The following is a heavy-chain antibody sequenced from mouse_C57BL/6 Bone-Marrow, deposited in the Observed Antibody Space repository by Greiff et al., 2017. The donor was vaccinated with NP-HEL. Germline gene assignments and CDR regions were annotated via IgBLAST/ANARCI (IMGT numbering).Heavy chain of an antibody. V-gene: IGHV5-9-1*02. CDR1: GFTFSSYA. CDR3: TRERGLWDAFDY. J-gene: IGHJ2*01. CDR2: ISSGGDYI. Sequence: EVKVVESGEGLVKPGGSLKLSCAASGFTFSSYAMSWVRQTPEKRLEWVAYISSGGDYIYYADTVKGRFTISRDNARNTLYLQMSSLKSEDTAMYYCTRERGLWDAFDYWGQGTTLTVSS. D-gene: IGHD4-1*01.